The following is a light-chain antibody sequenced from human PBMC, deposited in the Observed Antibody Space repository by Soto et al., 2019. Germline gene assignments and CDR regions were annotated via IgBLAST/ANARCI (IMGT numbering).Light chain of an antibody. V-gene: IGKV2-30*01. CDR1: QSLVTSEGNTY. CDR3: MQTTHWPRT. Sequence: DVVMNQSPLSLPVTLGQPASISSRSSQSLVTSEGNTYLNWFRQRPGQSPRRXIYKVSKRASGVPERFSRSGAGTDCTLKITGVEAEDVGVSDCMQTTHWPRTFGQGTQVDIK. CDR2: KVS. J-gene: IGKJ1*01.